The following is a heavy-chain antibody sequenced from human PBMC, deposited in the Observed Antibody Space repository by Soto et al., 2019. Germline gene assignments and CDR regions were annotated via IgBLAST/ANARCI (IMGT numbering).Heavy chain of an antibody. CDR1: GFTVSSNY. CDR3: ASYRVATNHYYYYGMDV. Sequence: GGSLRLSCAASGFTVSSNYMSWVRQAPGKGLEWVSVIYSGGSTYYADSVKGRFTISRDNSKNTLYLQMNSLRAEDTAVYYCASYRVATNHYYYYGMDVWGQGTTVTVSS. V-gene: IGHV3-53*01. J-gene: IGHJ6*02. CDR2: IYSGGST. D-gene: IGHD5-12*01.